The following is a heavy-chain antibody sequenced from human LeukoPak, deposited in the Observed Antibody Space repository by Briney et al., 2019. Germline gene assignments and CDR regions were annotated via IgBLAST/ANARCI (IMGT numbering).Heavy chain of an antibody. Sequence: GGSLRLSCVASGFTFSSYWMTWVRQAPGKGLEWVANIKTDGSQIYYVDSVKGRFTISRDNAKNSLYLQMNSLRAEDTAVYYCARAAYYYDSSGYYYYYMDVWGKGTTVTISS. V-gene: IGHV3-7*01. J-gene: IGHJ6*03. D-gene: IGHD3-22*01. CDR2: IKTDGSQI. CDR1: GFTFSSYW. CDR3: ARAAYYYDSSGYYYYYMDV.